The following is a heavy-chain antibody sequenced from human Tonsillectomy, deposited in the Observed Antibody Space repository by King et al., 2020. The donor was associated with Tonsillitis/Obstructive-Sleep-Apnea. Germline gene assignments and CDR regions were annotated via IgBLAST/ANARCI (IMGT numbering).Heavy chain of an antibody. Sequence: VQLVESGGGFVQPGGSLRLSCAASGFTFSSYWMTWVRQAPGKGLEWVANIKQDGSEKYHVDSVKGRFTISRDNAKNSLYLQMNSLRAEDTAVYYCARGLYCSGGSCYLAAFDIWGQGTMVTVSS. J-gene: IGHJ3*02. V-gene: IGHV3-7*03. CDR3: ARGLYCSGGSCYLAAFDI. CDR2: IKQDGSEK. CDR1: GFTFSSYW. D-gene: IGHD2-15*01.